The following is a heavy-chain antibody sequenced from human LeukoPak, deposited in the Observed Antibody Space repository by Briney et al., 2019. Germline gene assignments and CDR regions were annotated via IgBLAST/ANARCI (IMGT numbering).Heavy chain of an antibody. CDR1: GFTFSSYA. CDR3: ARDVTAYCGGDCDAFDI. V-gene: IGHV3-48*01. Sequence: GGSLRLSCAASGFTFSSYAMSWVRQAPGEGLEWVSYISSLSGTIYYADSVKGRFTISRDNAKNSLYLQMNSLRAEDTAVYYCARDVTAYCGGDCDAFDIWGQGTMVTVSS. CDR2: ISSLSGTI. J-gene: IGHJ3*02. D-gene: IGHD2-21*02.